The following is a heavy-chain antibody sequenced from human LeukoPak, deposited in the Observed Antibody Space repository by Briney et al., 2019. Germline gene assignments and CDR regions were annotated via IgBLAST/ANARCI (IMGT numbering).Heavy chain of an antibody. CDR3: AREAFSSRWN. V-gene: IGHV3-30*01. Sequence: GGSLRLSCAVSGFTFSDYWMTWVRQAPGKGLEWVAVVSHDGNNKSFADSVKGRFTISRDNSKSTVYLQMNNLRREDTGVYYCAREAFSSRWNWGQGTLVTVSS. CDR2: VSHDGNNK. D-gene: IGHD6-13*01. CDR1: GFTFSDYW. J-gene: IGHJ4*02.